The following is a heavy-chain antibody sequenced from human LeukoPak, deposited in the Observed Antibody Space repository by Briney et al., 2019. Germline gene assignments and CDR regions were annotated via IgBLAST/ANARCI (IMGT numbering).Heavy chain of an antibody. Sequence: SQTLSLTCTVSGGSISSGDYYWSWIRQPPGKGLEWIGYIYYSGSTYYNPSLKSRVTISVDTSKNQFSLKLSAVTAADTAIYYCAGMSRRDGSGWFDPWGQGTLVTVSS. J-gene: IGHJ5*02. D-gene: IGHD5-24*01. CDR2: IYYSGST. CDR3: AGMSRRDGSGWFDP. CDR1: GGSISSGDYY. V-gene: IGHV4-30-4*01.